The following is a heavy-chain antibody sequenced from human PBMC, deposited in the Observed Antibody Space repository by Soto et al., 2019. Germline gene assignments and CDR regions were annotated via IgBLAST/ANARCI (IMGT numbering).Heavy chain of an antibody. CDR2: IYHSGGT. Sequence: ETMSLTCAVSDYYIGSVSYWGWIQRTPGKGLECIGSIYHSGGTYYNPALKRRGTLSVDTSHNQFSLKLSSVTAADTAVYYCAIEGAHYDSSGPPPYFDYWGQGTLVTVSS. CDR1: DYYIGSVSY. D-gene: IGHD3-22*01. CDR3: AIEGAHYDSSGPPPYFDY. V-gene: IGHV4-38-2*02. J-gene: IGHJ4*02.